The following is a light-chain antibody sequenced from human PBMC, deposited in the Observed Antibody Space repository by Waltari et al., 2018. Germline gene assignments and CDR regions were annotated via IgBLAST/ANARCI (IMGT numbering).Light chain of an antibody. CDR3: QQYDNYWT. V-gene: IGKV1-5*01. J-gene: IGKJ1*01. Sequence: DIQMTQYPSTLSASVGDRVTITCRASQRPNWLAWYQQKPGKAPKLMIYSASNVESGDSSRFSGSGSWTEFTLTISSLQPDDFAAYYGQQYDNYWTFGQGTKVEIK. CDR2: SAS. CDR1: QRPNW.